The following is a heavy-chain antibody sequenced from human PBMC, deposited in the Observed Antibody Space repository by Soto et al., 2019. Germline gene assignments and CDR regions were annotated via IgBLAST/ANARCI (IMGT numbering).Heavy chain of an antibody. CDR1: GCTYTSYG. Sequence: ASVKITCKASGCTYTSYGISWVRQAPGQGLEWMRWISAYNGNTNYAQKLQGRVTMTTDTSTSTAYMELRSLRSDDTDVYYCTTDSGLELRNYDYYYMDVWGKGTTVTVSS. J-gene: IGHJ6*03. D-gene: IGHD1-7*01. V-gene: IGHV1-18*01. CDR2: ISAYNGNT. CDR3: TTDSGLELRNYDYYYMDV.